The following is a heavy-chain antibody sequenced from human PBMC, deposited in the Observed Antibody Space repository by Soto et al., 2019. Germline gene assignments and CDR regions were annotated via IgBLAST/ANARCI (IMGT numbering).Heavy chain of an antibody. D-gene: IGHD1-26*01. Sequence: GASVKVSCKVSGYTLTELSMHWVRQAPGKGLEWMGGFDPEDGETIYAQKFQGRVTMTEDTSTDTAYMELSSLRSEDTAVYYCATTATYGWELLGYYFDYWGQGTLVTVSS. CDR3: ATTATYGWELLGYYFDY. V-gene: IGHV1-24*01. CDR1: GYTLTELS. J-gene: IGHJ4*02. CDR2: FDPEDGET.